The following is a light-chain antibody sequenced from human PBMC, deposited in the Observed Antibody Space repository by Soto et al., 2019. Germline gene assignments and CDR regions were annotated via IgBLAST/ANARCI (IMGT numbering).Light chain of an antibody. Sequence: MTQSPFSLYASVGDRVTITCRASQSISFFLDWYLQKPGQSPQLLIYLGSNRASGVPDRFSGSGSGTDFTLKISRVEAEDVGVYYCMQALQTLCTFGQGTRLEI. J-gene: IGKJ5*01. CDR2: LGS. CDR1: QSISFF. V-gene: IGKV2-28*01. CDR3: MQALQTLCT.